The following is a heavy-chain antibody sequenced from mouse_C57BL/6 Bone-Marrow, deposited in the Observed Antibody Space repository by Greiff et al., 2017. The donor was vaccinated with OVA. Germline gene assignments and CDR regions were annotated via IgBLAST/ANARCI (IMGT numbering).Heavy chain of an antibody. CDR3: ARKRDDYDGWYFDV. CDR1: GFTFSSYG. Sequence: EVQLVESGGDLVKPGGSLKLSCAASGFTFSSYGMSWVRQTPDKRLEWVATISSGGSYTYYPDSVQGRFTISRDHAKNTLYLQISSLKSEDTAMYYCARKRDDYDGWYFDVWGTGTTVTVAS. V-gene: IGHV5-6*01. D-gene: IGHD2-4*01. CDR2: ISSGGSYT. J-gene: IGHJ1*03.